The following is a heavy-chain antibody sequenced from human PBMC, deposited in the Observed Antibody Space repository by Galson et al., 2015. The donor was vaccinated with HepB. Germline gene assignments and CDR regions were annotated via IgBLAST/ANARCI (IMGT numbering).Heavy chain of an antibody. CDR3: AHRPFVTTSFGY. J-gene: IGHJ4*02. D-gene: IGHD4-17*01. CDR1: GFSLSTNGVG. CDR2: IFWDDDK. V-gene: IGHV2-5*02. Sequence: PALVKPTQTLTLTCTFSGFSLSTNGVGVGWIRQPPGKALEWLALIFWDDDKRYSPSLKSRLAITKDTSKNQVVLTMTNMDPVDTATYYCAHRPFVTTSFGYWGQGTLVTVSS.